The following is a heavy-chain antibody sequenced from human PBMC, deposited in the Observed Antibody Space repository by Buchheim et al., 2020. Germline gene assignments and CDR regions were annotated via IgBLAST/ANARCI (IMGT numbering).Heavy chain of an antibody. Sequence: QVQLVESGGGVVQPGRSLRLSCAASGFTFSSYGMHWVRQAPGKGLEWVAVIWYDGSNKYYADSVKGRFTISRDNSKNTLYLQMNSLRAEDTAVYYCARDRRSGYVTRYMDVWGKGTT. J-gene: IGHJ6*03. CDR3: ARDRRSGYVTRYMDV. V-gene: IGHV3-33*01. CDR2: IWYDGSNK. D-gene: IGHD5-12*01. CDR1: GFTFSSYG.